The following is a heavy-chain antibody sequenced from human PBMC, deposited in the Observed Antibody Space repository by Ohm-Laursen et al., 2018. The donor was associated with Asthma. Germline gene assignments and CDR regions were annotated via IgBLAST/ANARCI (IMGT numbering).Heavy chain of an antibody. CDR3: AKASTGITGTGVDY. D-gene: IGHD1-7*01. CDR2: IKPDGSQT. J-gene: IGHJ4*02. Sequence: SLRLSCTASGFTFSGSWMIWVRQAPGKGLQWLAFIKPDGSQTYYADSMEGRFSISRDNSKNSLYLQMNSLRAEDTAVYYCAKASTGITGTGVDYWGQGTLVTVSS. V-gene: IGHV3-7*03. CDR1: GFTFSGSW.